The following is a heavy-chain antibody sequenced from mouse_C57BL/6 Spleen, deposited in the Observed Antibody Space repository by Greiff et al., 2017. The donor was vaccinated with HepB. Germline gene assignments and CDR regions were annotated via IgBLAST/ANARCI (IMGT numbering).Heavy chain of an antibody. CDR2: INPSTGGT. J-gene: IGHJ4*01. Sequence: EVQLQQSGPELVKPGASVKISCKASGYSFTGYYMNWVKQSPEKSLEWIGEINPSTGGTTYNQKFKAKATLTVDKSSSTAYMQLKSLTSEDSAVYYCARSGGEAMDYWGQGTSVTVSS. D-gene: IGHD3-1*01. CDR1: GYSFTGYY. CDR3: ARSGGEAMDY. V-gene: IGHV1-42*01.